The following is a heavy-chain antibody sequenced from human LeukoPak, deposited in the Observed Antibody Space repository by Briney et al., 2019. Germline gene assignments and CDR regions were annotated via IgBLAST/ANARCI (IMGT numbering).Heavy chain of an antibody. D-gene: IGHD3-22*01. J-gene: IGHJ4*02. Sequence: ASVKVSCMASGGTFSSYAISWVRQAPGQGLEWMGGIIPIFGTANYAQKFQGRVTITTDESTSTAYMELSSLRSEDTAVYYCASQQTSREWGRAMIVVVITGPFDYWGQGTLVTVSA. CDR2: IIPIFGTA. CDR3: ASQQTSREWGRAMIVVVITGPFDY. CDR1: GGTFSSYA. V-gene: IGHV1-69*05.